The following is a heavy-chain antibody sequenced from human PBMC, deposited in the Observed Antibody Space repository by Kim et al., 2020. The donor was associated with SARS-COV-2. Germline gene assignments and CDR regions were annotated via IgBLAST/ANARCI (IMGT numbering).Heavy chain of an antibody. CDR3: ARDRDSSGYYYVHAFDI. Sequence: VKGRFTISSDNSMNTMYLQMNSLSAEDTAVYYCARDRDSSGYYYVHAFDIWGQGTMVTVSS. V-gene: IGHV3-30*07. D-gene: IGHD3-22*01. J-gene: IGHJ3*02.